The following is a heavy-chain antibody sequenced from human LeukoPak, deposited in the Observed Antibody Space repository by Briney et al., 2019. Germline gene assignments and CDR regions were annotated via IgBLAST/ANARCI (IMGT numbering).Heavy chain of an antibody. CDR3: ARDEGSRDYGGNPNAFDI. D-gene: IGHD4-23*01. V-gene: IGHV3-21*01. CDR1: GFTFSSYS. CDR2: ISSSSSYI. J-gene: IGHJ3*02. Sequence: GGSLRLSCAASGFTFSSYSMNWVRQAPGKGLEWVSSISSSSSYIYYADSVKGRFTISRDNAKNSLYLQMNSLRAEDTAVCYCARDEGSRDYGGNPNAFDIWGQGTMVTVSS.